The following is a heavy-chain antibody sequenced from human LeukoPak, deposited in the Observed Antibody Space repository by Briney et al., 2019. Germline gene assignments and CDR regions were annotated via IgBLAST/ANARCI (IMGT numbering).Heavy chain of an antibody. CDR1: GGSISSNY. CDR2: IYYSGNT. J-gene: IGHJ5*02. CDR3: ARVAGGSGWYPNTWFDP. V-gene: IGHV4-59*01. D-gene: IGHD6-19*01. Sequence: PSETLSLTCTVSGGSISSNYWSWIRQPPGKGLEWIGYIYYSGNTNYNPSVKSRVTISVDTSKNQFSLKLSSVTAADTAVYYCARVAGGSGWYPNTWFDPWGQGTLVTVSS.